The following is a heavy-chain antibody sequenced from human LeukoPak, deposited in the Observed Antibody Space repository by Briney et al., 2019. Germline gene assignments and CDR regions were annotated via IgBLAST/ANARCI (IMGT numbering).Heavy chain of an antibody. CDR1: GGSISGSSYF. V-gene: IGHV3-11*05. CDR2: ISSSSSYT. Sequence: LSLTCTVSGGSISGSSYFWAWIRQAPGKGLEWVSYISSSSSYTNYADSVKGRFTISRDNAKNSLYLQMNSLRAEDTAVYYCARDRAVAGKHDAFDIWGQGTMVTVSS. D-gene: IGHD6-19*01. J-gene: IGHJ3*02. CDR3: ARDRAVAGKHDAFDI.